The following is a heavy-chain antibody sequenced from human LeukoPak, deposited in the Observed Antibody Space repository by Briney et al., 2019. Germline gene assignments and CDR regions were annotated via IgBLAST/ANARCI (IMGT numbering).Heavy chain of an antibody. CDR2: INPSGGST. Sequence: ASVKVSCKASGYTFTSYYMHWVRQAPGQGLERMGIINPSGGSTSYAQKFQGRVTMTRDMSTSTVYMELSSLRSEDTAVYYCASRADYYDSSGYYSFDYWGQGALVTVSS. V-gene: IGHV1-46*01. CDR3: ASRADYYDSSGYYSFDY. J-gene: IGHJ4*02. D-gene: IGHD3-22*01. CDR1: GYTFTSYY.